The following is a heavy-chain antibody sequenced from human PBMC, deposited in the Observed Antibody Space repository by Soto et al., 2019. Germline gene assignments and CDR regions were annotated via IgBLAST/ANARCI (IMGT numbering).Heavy chain of an antibody. J-gene: IGHJ6*02. CDR3: ARDHGWVVRGVTYYYGMDV. Sequence: KPSETLSLSCTVSGGSISSGDYYWSWIRQPPGKGLEWIGYIYYSGSTYYNPSLKSRVTISVDTSKNQFSLKLSSVTAADTAVYYCARDHGWVVRGVTYYYGMDVWGQGTTVTVSS. D-gene: IGHD3-10*01. CDR1: GGSISSGDYY. V-gene: IGHV4-30-4*01. CDR2: IYYSGST.